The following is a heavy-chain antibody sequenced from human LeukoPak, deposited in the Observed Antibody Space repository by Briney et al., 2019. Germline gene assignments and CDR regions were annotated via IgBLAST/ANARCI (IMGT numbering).Heavy chain of an antibody. D-gene: IGHD6-19*01. CDR1: GFTVNSNY. Sequence: GGSLRLSCAASGFTVNSNYMSWVRQAPGKGLEWVSVIYSGGSTYYADSVKGRFTISRDNSKNTLYLQMNSLRAEDTAVYYCARMGYSSGWYLGYFDYWGQGTLVTVSS. J-gene: IGHJ4*02. CDR2: IYSGGST. CDR3: ARMGYSSGWYLGYFDY. V-gene: IGHV3-53*01.